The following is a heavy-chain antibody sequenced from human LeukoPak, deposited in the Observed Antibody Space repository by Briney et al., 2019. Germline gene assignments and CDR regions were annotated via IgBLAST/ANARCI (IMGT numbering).Heavy chain of an antibody. J-gene: IGHJ4*02. CDR3: ARDKTWGSYPLDY. CDR2: ISSSSSYI. D-gene: IGHD1-26*01. Sequence: PGGSLRLSCAASGFTFSSYSMNWVRQAPGKGLEWVSSISSSSSYIYYADSVKGRFTISRDNAKNSLYLQMNSLRAEDTAVYYCARDKTWGSYPLDYWGQGTLSPSPQ. CDR1: GFTFSSYS. V-gene: IGHV3-21*01.